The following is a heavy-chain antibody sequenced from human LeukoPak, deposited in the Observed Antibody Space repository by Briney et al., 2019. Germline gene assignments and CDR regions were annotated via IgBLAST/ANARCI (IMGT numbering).Heavy chain of an antibody. Sequence: ASVKVSCKASGYTFTSYYMHWVRQAPGQRLEWMGIINPSCGSTSYAQKFQGRVTMTRDTSTSTVYMELSSLRSEDTAVYYCARVPGAAAGTGARGEIDYWGQGTLVTVSS. CDR2: INPSCGST. J-gene: IGHJ4*02. V-gene: IGHV1-46*01. D-gene: IGHD6-13*01. CDR1: GYTFTSYY. CDR3: ARVPGAAAGTGARGEIDY.